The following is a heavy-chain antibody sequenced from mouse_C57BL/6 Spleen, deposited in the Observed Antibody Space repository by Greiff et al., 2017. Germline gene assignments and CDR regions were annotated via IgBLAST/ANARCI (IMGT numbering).Heavy chain of an antibody. Sequence: VQLQQPGAELMKPGASVKLSCKATGYTFTGYWIEWVKQRPGHGLEWIGEILPGSCSTNYNEQFKGQATFNAATSSTTAYMLLRSLTPQAYAIYYYARYLITTVVATRSIDFWGPGTSVTVAS. CDR2: ILPGSCST. J-gene: IGHJ4*01. CDR1: GYTFTGYW. CDR3: ARYLITTVVATRSIDF. D-gene: IGHD1-1*01. V-gene: IGHV1-9*01.